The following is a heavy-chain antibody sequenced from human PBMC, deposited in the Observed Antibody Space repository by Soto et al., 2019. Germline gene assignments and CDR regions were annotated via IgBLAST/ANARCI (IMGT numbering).Heavy chain of an antibody. CDR3: ARDFAYFDS. Sequence: PSETLSLTCTVSGVSISSGGYYWSWIRQPPGKGLEWIGYVYHTGRTSYNPSLKSRVSISMDTSKNQFSLNLDSVTAADTAVYFCARDFAYFDSWGQGTLVTVSS. J-gene: IGHJ4*02. CDR1: GVSISSGGYY. CDR2: VYHTGRT. V-gene: IGHV4-61*08. D-gene: IGHD3-3*01.